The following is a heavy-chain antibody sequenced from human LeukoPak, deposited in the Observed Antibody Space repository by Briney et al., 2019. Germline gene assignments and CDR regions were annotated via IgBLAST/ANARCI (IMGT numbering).Heavy chain of an antibody. CDR2: INHSGST. CDR3: ASEGIVGATGAFDI. J-gene: IGHJ3*02. Sequence: KPSETLSLTCAVYGGSFSGYYWSWIRQPPGKGLEWIGEINHSGSTNYNPSLKSQVTISVDTSKNQFSLKLSSVTAADTAVYYCASEGIVGATGAFDIWGQGTMVTVSS. CDR1: GGSFSGYY. V-gene: IGHV4-34*01. D-gene: IGHD1-26*01.